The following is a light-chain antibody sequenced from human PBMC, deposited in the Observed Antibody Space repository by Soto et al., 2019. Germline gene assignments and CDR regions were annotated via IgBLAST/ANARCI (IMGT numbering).Light chain of an antibody. V-gene: IGLV1-40*01. CDR1: SSNIGAGYD. J-gene: IGLJ2*01. CDR3: QSYDGSLSGVV. Sequence: QSVLTQPPSVSGAPGQRVTISCTGSSSNIGAGYDVHWYQQLPGTAPKLLIYGNNNRPSGVPDRFSGSKSGTSASLAITGLQAEDEADDYCQSYDGSLSGVVFGGGTKLTVL. CDR2: GNN.